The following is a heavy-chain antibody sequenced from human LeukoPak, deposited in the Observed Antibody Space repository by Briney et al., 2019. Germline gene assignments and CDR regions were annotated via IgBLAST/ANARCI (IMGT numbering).Heavy chain of an antibody. CDR2: INNDGSTT. J-gene: IGHJ3*02. CDR3: ARPSTAINAFHI. Sequence: PGGSLRLSCAASEFTFSSYWMHWVRQAPGKGLVWVSRINNDGSTTSYADSMKGRFTISRDNTKNTLYLQMNSLRAEDTAVYYCARPSTAINAFHIWGQGTMVTVSS. D-gene: IGHD2-21*02. CDR1: EFTFSSYW. V-gene: IGHV3-74*01.